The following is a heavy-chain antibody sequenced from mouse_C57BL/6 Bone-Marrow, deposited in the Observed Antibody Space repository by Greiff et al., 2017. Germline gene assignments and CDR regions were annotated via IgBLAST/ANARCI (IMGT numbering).Heavy chain of an antibody. V-gene: IGHV2-2*01. D-gene: IGHD1-1*01. CDR3: ATPSTVVAPDYAMDY. J-gene: IGHJ4*01. Sequence: QVQLKESGPGLVQPSQSLSITCTVSGFSLTSYGVHWVRQSPGKGLEWLGVIWSGGSTDYNAAFISSLSISKDNSKSQVFFKMNSLQADDTAIYYCATPSTVVAPDYAMDYWGQGTSVTVSS. CDR1: GFSLTSYG. CDR2: IWSGGST.